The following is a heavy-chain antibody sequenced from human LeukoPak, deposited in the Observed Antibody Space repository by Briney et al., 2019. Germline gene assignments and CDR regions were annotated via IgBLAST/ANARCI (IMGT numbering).Heavy chain of an antibody. CDR2: IRYDGSNK. J-gene: IGHJ4*02. CDR3: ARLVWLDRNFDY. V-gene: IGHV3-30*02. D-gene: IGHD6-19*01. Sequence: PGGSLRPSWPPLGFTFSSYAIHWVRQAPAKGLEWVAFIRYDGSNKYYADSVKGRFTISRDNSKNTLYLQMNSLRAEDTAVYYCARLVWLDRNFDYWGQGTLLTVSS. CDR1: GFTFSSYA.